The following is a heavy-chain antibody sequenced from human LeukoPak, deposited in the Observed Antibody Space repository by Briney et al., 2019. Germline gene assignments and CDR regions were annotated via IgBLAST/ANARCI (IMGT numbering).Heavy chain of an antibody. Sequence: ASVTVSYMASGYTFTDYYLHWLRQAPGQGLEWMGRINPNRGDTKPAQKFQGRVTMTRDTAISVAYMELSSLQSDDTAVYYCARNPDEHWLDESENWYFDLWGSGTLVTVSS. CDR3: ARNPDEHWLDESENWYFDL. J-gene: IGHJ2*01. V-gene: IGHV1-2*06. CDR2: INPNRGDT. D-gene: IGHD6-19*01. CDR1: GYTFTDYY.